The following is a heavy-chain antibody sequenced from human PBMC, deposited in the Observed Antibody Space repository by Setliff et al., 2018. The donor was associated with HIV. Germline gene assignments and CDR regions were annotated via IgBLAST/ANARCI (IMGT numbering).Heavy chain of an antibody. Sequence: GESLKISCAASGFTFSSYWMSWVRQAPGKGLEWVANIKQDGSEKYYVDSVKGRFTISRDNAKNSLYLQMNSLRAEDTAVYYCAKDVLVGGTYRLVPDYWGQGTLVTVSS. D-gene: IGHD3-9*01. V-gene: IGHV3-7*03. CDR2: IKQDGSEK. CDR1: GFTFSSYW. CDR3: AKDVLVGGTYRLVPDY. J-gene: IGHJ4*02.